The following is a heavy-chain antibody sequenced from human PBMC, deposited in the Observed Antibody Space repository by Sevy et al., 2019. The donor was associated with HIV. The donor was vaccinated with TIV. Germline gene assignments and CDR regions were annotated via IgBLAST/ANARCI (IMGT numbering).Heavy chain of an antibody. CDR3: AREGDILTGVDY. CDR1: GFTVSSNY. CDR2: IYSGGST. Sequence: GGSLRLSCAASGFTVSSNYMSWVRQAPGKGLEWVSVIYSGGSTYYADSVKGRFTISRDNSKNTLYLQMNSLRAEDTAVYYCAREGDILTGVDYWGQGTLVTVSS. V-gene: IGHV3-53*01. D-gene: IGHD3-9*01. J-gene: IGHJ4*02.